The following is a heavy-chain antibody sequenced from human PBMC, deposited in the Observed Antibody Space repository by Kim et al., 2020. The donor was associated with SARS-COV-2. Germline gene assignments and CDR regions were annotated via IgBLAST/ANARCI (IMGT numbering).Heavy chain of an antibody. D-gene: IGHD6-19*01. CDR2: INSDGSST. Sequence: GGSLRLSCAASGFTFSSYWMHWVRQAPGKGLVWVSRINSDGSSTSYADSVKGRFTISRDNAKNTLYLQMNSLRAEDTAVYYCARGGYSSGWNDAFDIWGQETMVTVSS. V-gene: IGHV3-74*01. CDR1: GFTFSSYW. J-gene: IGHJ3*02. CDR3: ARGGYSSGWNDAFDI.